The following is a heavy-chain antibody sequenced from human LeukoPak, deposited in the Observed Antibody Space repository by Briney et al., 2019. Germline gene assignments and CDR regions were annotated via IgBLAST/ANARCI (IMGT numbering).Heavy chain of an antibody. CDR2: VYYSGST. D-gene: IGHD3-16*01. CDR1: GDSISSTSYY. Sequence: SETLSLTCTVSGDSISSTSYYWGWIRQPPGKGLEWIGSVYYSGSTYYNPSLNSRVTTSVDTSKNQFSLKLSSVTAADTAVYYCARHMKYYYYYMDVWGKGTTVTVSS. V-gene: IGHV4-39*01. CDR3: ARHMKYYYYYMDV. J-gene: IGHJ6*03.